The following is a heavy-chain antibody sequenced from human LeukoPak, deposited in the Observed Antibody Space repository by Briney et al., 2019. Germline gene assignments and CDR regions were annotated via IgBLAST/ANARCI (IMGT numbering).Heavy chain of an antibody. J-gene: IGHJ4*02. D-gene: IGHD1-26*01. CDR3: ARDQSGSYHDY. Sequence: ASVKVSCXASGYTFTSYYMHWVRQAPGQGLEWMGIINPSGGSTSYARKFQGRVTMTRDTSTSTVYMELSSLRSEDTAVYYCARDQSGSYHDYWGQGTLVTVSS. CDR1: GYTFTSYY. CDR2: INPSGGST. V-gene: IGHV1-46*01.